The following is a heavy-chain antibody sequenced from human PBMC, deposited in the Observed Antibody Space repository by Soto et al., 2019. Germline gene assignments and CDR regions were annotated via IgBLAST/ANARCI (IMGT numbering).Heavy chain of an antibody. D-gene: IGHD2-2*01. CDR1: GYTFTSYG. CDR2: ISAYNGNT. Sequence: ASVKVSCKASGYTFTSYGISWVRQAPGQGLEWMGWISAYNGNTNYAQKLQGRVTMTTDTSTSTAYMELRSLRSDDTAVYYCARAIVVVVPAAIVYYYGMDLWGQGTTVTVS. J-gene: IGHJ6*02. V-gene: IGHV1-18*01. CDR3: ARAIVVVVPAAIVYYYGMDL.